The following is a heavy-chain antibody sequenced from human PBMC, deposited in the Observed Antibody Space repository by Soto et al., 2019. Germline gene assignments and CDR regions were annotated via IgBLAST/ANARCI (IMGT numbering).Heavy chain of an antibody. J-gene: IGHJ6*02. CDR1: GGTFSSYA. CDR3: ARDQDSSGPLGMVV. D-gene: IGHD6-19*01. V-gene: IGHV1-69*13. CDR2: IIPIFGTA. Sequence: SVKVSCKASGGTFSSYAISWVRQAPGQGLEWMGGIIPIFGTANYAQKFQGRVTITADESTSTAYMELSSLRSEATAVYYCARDQDSSGPLGMVVWGQGTTVTVSS.